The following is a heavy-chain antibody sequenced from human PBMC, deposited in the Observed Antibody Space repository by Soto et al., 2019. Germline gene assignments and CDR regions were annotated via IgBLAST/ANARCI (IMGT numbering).Heavy chain of an antibody. CDR3: ARVVEMTTVTYNWFDP. D-gene: IGHD4-17*01. Sequence: QVQLVQSGAEVKKPGASVKVSCKASGYTFTSYGISWVRQAPGQGLEWMGWISAYNGNTNYAQKLQGRVTMTTDKSTSTAYMELRSLRSDDTAVYYCARVVEMTTVTYNWFDPWGQGTLVTVSS. CDR2: ISAYNGNT. CDR1: GYTFTSYG. V-gene: IGHV1-18*01. J-gene: IGHJ5*02.